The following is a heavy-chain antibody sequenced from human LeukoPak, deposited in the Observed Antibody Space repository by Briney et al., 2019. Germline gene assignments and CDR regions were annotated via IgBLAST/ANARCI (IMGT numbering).Heavy chain of an antibody. D-gene: IGHD3-9*01. J-gene: IGHJ4*02. CDR1: GFTFSSYG. CDR3: AKAGSGRYFDH. CDR2: IWYDGSNK. V-gene: IGHV3-33*06. Sequence: GGSLRLSCAASGFTFSSYGMHWVHQAPGKGLEWVAVIWYDGSNKYYADSVKGRFTISRDNSKNTLYLQMNSLRAEDTAVYYCAKAGSGRYFDHWGQGILVTVSS.